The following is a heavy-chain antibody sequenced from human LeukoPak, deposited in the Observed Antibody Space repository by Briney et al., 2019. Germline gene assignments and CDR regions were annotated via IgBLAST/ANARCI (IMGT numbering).Heavy chain of an antibody. Sequence: GGSRRLSCAASGFTFSSYGMHWVRQAPGKGLEWAAVISYDGSNKYYADSVKGRFTISRDNSKNTLYLQMNSLRAEDTAVYYCAKDQFYYDYWGQGTLVTVSS. CDR1: GFTFSSYG. D-gene: IGHD2/OR15-2a*01. V-gene: IGHV3-30*18. CDR2: ISYDGSNK. J-gene: IGHJ4*02. CDR3: AKDQFYYDY.